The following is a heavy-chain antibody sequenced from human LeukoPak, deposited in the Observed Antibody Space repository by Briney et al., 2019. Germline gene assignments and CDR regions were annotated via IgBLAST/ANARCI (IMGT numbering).Heavy chain of an antibody. D-gene: IGHD4-17*01. J-gene: IGHJ4*02. CDR3: ASGYGDYQRMSN. Sequence: SETLSLTCAVYGGSFSGYHWSWIRQPPGKGLEWIGEINHSGSTNYNPSLKSRVTISVDTSKNQFSLKLSSVTAADTAVYYCASGYGDYQRMSNWGQGTLVTVSS. CDR1: GGSFSGYH. V-gene: IGHV4-34*01. CDR2: INHSGST.